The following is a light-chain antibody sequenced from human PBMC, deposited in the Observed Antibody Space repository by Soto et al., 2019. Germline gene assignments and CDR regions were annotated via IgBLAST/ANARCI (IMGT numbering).Light chain of an antibody. Sequence: DIQMTQSPSTLSASVGDGVTITCRASQSISNRLDWYQQKPGEAPKYLIYAASTLDSGAPSRFSGSGSGTEFTLSISSLQPDDFATYYCQQYNSYPWTFGQGTKVEI. V-gene: IGKV1-5*01. J-gene: IGKJ1*01. CDR2: AAS. CDR3: QQYNSYPWT. CDR1: QSISNR.